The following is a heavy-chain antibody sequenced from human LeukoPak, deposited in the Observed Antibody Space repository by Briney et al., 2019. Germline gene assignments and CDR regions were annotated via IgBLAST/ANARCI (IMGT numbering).Heavy chain of an antibody. J-gene: IGHJ5*02. CDR1: GFTFSNYW. CDR3: ARGMTVAANWFDP. V-gene: IGHV3-7*05. CDR2: IKQDGTEK. D-gene: IGHD6-19*01. Sequence: QPGGSLRLSCAASGFTFSNYWMNWVRQAPGKGLEWVANIKQDGTEKYYVDSVKGRFTISRDNAENSLNLQMSSLRAEDTAVYYCARGMTVAANWFDPWGQGTLVTVSS.